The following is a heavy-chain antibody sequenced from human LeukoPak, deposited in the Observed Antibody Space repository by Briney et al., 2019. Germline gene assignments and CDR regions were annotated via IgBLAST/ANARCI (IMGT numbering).Heavy chain of an antibody. CDR3: AKDRRITGTTGGWFDP. J-gene: IGHJ5*02. CDR1: GFTFSSYA. D-gene: IGHD1-7*01. Sequence: GGSLRLSCAASGFTFSSYAMSWVRQAPGKGLEWVSAISGSGGSTYYADSVKGRFTISRDNSKNTLYLQMNSLRAEDTAVYYCAKDRRITGTTGGWFDPWGQGTVVTVSS. CDR2: ISGSGGST. V-gene: IGHV3-23*01.